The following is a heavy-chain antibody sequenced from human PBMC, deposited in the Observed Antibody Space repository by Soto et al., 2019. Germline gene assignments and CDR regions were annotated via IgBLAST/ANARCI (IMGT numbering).Heavy chain of an antibody. J-gene: IGHJ5*02. CDR2: IYHSGST. CDR3: ASRPSGSGFDP. V-gene: IGHV4-30-2*01. D-gene: IGHD1-26*01. Sequence: QLQLQESGSGLVKPSQTLSLTCAVSGGSISSGGYSWIWIRQPPGKGLEWIGYIYHSGSTYYSPSLKSRVTISVDRSKNQFSLKLSSVTAADTAVYYCASRPSGSGFDPWGQGTLGTVSS. CDR1: GGSISSGGYS.